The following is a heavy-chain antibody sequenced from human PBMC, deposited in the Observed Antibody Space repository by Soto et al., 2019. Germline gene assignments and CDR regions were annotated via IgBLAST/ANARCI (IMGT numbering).Heavy chain of an antibody. CDR3: AAEMGLGKASVV. CDR1: GDTFKNCV. Sequence: QVQVVQSGVEVRRPGSSVKVSCKASGDTFKNCVISWGRQAPGQGLEWMGGIIPLFGTTDFAQRFQGRLTITTDESTTTAYMELSRLRSEDTATYYCAAEMGLGKASVVWGQGTKVIVSS. V-gene: IGHV1-69*01. J-gene: IGHJ6*02. CDR2: IIPLFGTT. D-gene: IGHD2-21*01.